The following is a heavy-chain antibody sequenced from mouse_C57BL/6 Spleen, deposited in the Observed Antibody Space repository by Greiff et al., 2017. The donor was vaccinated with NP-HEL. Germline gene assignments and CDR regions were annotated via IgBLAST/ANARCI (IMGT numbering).Heavy chain of an antibody. Sequence: QVQLQQPGAELVRPGSSVKLSCKASGYTFTSYWMHWVKQRPIQGLEWIGNIDPSDSETHYNQKFKDKATLTVDKSSSTAYMQLSSLTSEDSAVYYWAREGGGYYYGSVDDWGQGTTLTVSS. D-gene: IGHD1-1*01. V-gene: IGHV1-52*01. J-gene: IGHJ2*01. CDR3: AREGGGYYYGSVDD. CDR1: GYTFTSYW. CDR2: IDPSDSET.